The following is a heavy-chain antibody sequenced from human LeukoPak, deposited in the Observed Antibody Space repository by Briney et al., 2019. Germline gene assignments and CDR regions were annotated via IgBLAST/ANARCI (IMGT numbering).Heavy chain of an antibody. D-gene: IGHD3-10*01. Sequence: GGSLRLSCAASGFTFSTYWMHWVRQAPGKGLVWVSRLNSDGSRTTYADSVKGRFTISRDNAKNTLYLQMNSLRTEDTAVYYCAKDRGGSISGYVDYWGQGTLVTVSS. V-gene: IGHV3-74*01. J-gene: IGHJ4*02. CDR1: GFTFSTYW. CDR3: AKDRGGSISGYVDY. CDR2: LNSDGSRT.